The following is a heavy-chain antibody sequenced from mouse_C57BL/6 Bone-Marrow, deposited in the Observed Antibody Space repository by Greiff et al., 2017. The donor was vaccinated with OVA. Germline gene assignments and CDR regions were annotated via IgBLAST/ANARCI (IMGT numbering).Heavy chain of an antibody. CDR3: ARHNRDGYQFAY. Sequence: EVQGVESGGDLVKPGGSLKLSCAASGFTFSSYGMSWVRQTPDKRLEWVATISSGGSYTYYPDSVKGRFTISRDNTTNTLYLQMSSLKSEDTAMYYGARHNRDGYQFAYWGQGTLVTVSA. CDR2: ISSGGSYT. J-gene: IGHJ3*01. D-gene: IGHD2-3*01. CDR1: GFTFSSYG. V-gene: IGHV5-6*01.